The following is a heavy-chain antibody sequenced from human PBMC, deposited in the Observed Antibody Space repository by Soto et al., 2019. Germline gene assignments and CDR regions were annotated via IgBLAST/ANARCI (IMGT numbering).Heavy chain of an antibody. J-gene: IGHJ3*02. CDR1: GFTFSSYS. CDR3: ARGFEYSSSSSGDVFDI. D-gene: IGHD6-6*01. CDR2: ISSSSTI. Sequence: EVQLVESGGGLVQPGGSLRLSCAASGFTFSSYSMNWVRQAPGKGLEWVSYISSSSTIYYADSVKGRFTISRDNAKNSLYLQMNSLRDEDTAVYYCARGFEYSSSSSGDVFDIWGQGTMVTVSS. V-gene: IGHV3-48*02.